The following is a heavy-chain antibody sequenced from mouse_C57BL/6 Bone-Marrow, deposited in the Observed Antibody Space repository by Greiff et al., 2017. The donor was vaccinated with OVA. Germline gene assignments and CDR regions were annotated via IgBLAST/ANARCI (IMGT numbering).Heavy chain of an antibody. CDR1: GFTFSSYG. Sequence: EVMLVESGGDLVKPGGSLKLSCAASGFTFSSYGMSWVRQTPDKRLEWVATISSGGSYTYYPDSVKGRFTISRDNAKNTLYLQMSSLKSEDTAMYYCALDHYYGSRENFDDWGQGTTLTVSS. J-gene: IGHJ2*01. D-gene: IGHD1-1*01. CDR3: ALDHYYGSRENFDD. V-gene: IGHV5-6*01. CDR2: ISSGGSYT.